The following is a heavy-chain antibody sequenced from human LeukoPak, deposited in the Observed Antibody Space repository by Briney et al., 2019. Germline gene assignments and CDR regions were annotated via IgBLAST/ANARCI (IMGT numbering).Heavy chain of an antibody. V-gene: IGHV3-74*01. Sequence: AGGSLRLSCAASGFTFSSSWMHWVRQAPGKGLVWVSRIKSDGSSTSYADSVKGRFTISRDNAKNTLYLQMNSLRAEDTAVYYCASSGSYRFDYWGQGTLVTVSS. CDR3: ASSGSYRFDY. J-gene: IGHJ4*02. CDR1: GFTFSSSW. D-gene: IGHD1-26*01. CDR2: IKSDGSST.